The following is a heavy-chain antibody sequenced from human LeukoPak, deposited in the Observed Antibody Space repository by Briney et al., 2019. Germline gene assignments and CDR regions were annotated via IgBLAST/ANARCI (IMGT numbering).Heavy chain of an antibody. CDR2: INWNGVST. J-gene: IGHJ3*02. CDR1: GLTVSSNY. D-gene: IGHD3-22*01. Sequence: GGSLRLSCAASGLTVSSNYMSWVRQAPGKGLEWVSGINWNGVSTGYADSVKGRFIISRDNANNYLYLQMDSLRAEDTALYYCARDDYYDSSDAFDIWGQATMVTVSS. CDR3: ARDDYYDSSDAFDI. V-gene: IGHV3-20*04.